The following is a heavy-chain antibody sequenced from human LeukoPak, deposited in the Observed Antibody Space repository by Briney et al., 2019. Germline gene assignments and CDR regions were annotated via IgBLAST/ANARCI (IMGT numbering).Heavy chain of an antibody. Sequence: PGGSLRLSCAASGFTFSSYSMNWVRQAPGKGLEWVSSISSSSSYIYYADSVKGRFTISRDNAKNSLYLQMNSLRAEDTAVYYCARDQPHYDSSGPSKVIAFDIWGQGTMVTVSS. CDR1: GFTFSSYS. CDR3: ARDQPHYDSSGPSKVIAFDI. CDR2: ISSSSSYI. V-gene: IGHV3-21*01. D-gene: IGHD3-22*01. J-gene: IGHJ3*02.